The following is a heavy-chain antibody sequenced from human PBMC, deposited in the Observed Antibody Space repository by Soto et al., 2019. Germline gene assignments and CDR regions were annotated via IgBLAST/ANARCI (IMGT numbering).Heavy chain of an antibody. J-gene: IGHJ3*02. CDR3: ARGGSSSWPNDAFDI. Sequence: NPSETLSLTCTVSGDSISSSSFFWGWVRQPPGTGLEWIGSILHSGSSHHKPYLKSRVTISVDTSKNQLSLKMSSVTAADTALYYCARGGSSSWPNDAFDIWGQGTMVTVSS. CDR1: GDSISSSSFF. CDR2: ILHSGSS. D-gene: IGHD6-13*01. V-gene: IGHV4-39*01.